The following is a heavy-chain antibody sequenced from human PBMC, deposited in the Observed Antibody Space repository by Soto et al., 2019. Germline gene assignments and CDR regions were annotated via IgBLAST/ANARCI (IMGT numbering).Heavy chain of an antibody. J-gene: IGHJ4*02. CDR3: AKGRYCISTSCYAFDY. Sequence: QVQLVESGGGVVQPGRSLRLSCAASGFTFSSYGMHWVRQAPGKGLEWVAVISYDGSNKYYADSVKGRFTISRDNSKNTLYLQINNLRAEDMAVYYCAKGRYCISTSCYAFDYWGQGTLVTVSS. CDR2: ISYDGSNK. V-gene: IGHV3-30*18. CDR1: GFTFSSYG. D-gene: IGHD2-2*01.